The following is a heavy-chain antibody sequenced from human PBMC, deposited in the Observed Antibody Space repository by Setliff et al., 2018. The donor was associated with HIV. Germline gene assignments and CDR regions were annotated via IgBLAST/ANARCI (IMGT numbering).Heavy chain of an antibody. CDR3: ARDLDYGDD. V-gene: IGHV3-7*01. Sequence: GGSLRLSCAASGFTFSNYWMNWVRQAPGKGLEWVANIKQDGSEKYYVDSVKGRFTISRDNAKNSLYLQMNSLRAEDTAVYYCARDLDYGDDWGQGTLVTVSS. CDR2: IKQDGSEK. J-gene: IGHJ4*02. CDR1: GFTFSNYW. D-gene: IGHD3-16*01.